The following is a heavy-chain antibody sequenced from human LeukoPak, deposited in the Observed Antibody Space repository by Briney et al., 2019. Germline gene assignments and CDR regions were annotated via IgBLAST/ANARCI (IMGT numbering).Heavy chain of an antibody. D-gene: IGHD1-26*01. V-gene: IGHV1-2*02. J-gene: IGHJ4*02. Sequence: ASVKVSCKASGYSLTSYALNWVRQAPGHGLEWMGWINPNSGGTNYAQKFQGRVTMTRDTSISTAYMELSRLRSDDTAVYYCARVSVGATPRFDYWGQGTLVTVSS. CDR1: GYSLTSYA. CDR3: ARVSVGATPRFDY. CDR2: INPNSGGT.